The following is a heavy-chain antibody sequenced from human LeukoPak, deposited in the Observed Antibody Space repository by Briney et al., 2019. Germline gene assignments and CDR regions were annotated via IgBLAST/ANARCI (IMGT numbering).Heavy chain of an antibody. D-gene: IGHD6-19*01. CDR3: AREGYSSGWYHTNYFDY. Sequence: GGSLRLSCAASGFTVDDYGMSWVRQAPGKGLEWVSGINWNGGSTGSADSVEGRFHISRDNAKNTVYLQMKSLRAEDTALYYCAREGYSSGWYHTNYFDYWGQGTLVTVSS. V-gene: IGHV3-20*04. CDR2: INWNGGST. CDR1: GFTVDDYG. J-gene: IGHJ4*02.